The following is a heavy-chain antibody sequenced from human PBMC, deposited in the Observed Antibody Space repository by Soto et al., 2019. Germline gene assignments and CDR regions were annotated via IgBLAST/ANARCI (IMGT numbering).Heavy chain of an antibody. CDR3: AKDRDYYGSGSLDFDY. D-gene: IGHD3-10*01. J-gene: IGHJ4*02. CDR2: ISGSGGST. V-gene: IGHV3-23*01. Sequence: GSLRLSCAASGFTFSSYAMSWVRQAPGKGLEWVSAISGSGGSTYYADSVKGRFTISRDNSKNTLYLQMNSLRAEDTAVYYCAKDRDYYGSGSLDFDYWGQGTLVTVSS. CDR1: GFTFSSYA.